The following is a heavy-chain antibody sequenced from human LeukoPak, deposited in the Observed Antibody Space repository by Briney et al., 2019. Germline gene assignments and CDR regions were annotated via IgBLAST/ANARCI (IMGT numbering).Heavy chain of an antibody. J-gene: IGHJ4*02. CDR2: IWYDGSNK. CDR1: GFTFSSYG. D-gene: IGHD3-22*01. V-gene: IGHV3-33*01. CDR3: ARELSPVVKYYFEY. Sequence: PGGSLRLSCAASGFTFSSYGIHCVRQAPGKGLEWVAIIWYDGSNKYYADSVKGRFTISRDNSKNTLYLQMNSLRAEDTALYYCARELSPVVKYYFEYWGQGTLVTVSP.